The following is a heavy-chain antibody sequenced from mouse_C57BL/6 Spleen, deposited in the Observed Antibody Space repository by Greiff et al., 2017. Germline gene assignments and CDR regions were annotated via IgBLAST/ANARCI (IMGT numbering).Heavy chain of an antibody. CDR2: IYPRSGNT. J-gene: IGHJ4*01. V-gene: IGHV1-81*01. CDR3: ARSYYDGSSYPSMDY. D-gene: IGHD1-1*01. CDR1: GYTFTSYG. Sequence: QVQLQQSGAELARPGASVKLSCKASGYTFTSYGISWVKQRTGQGLEWIGEIYPRSGNTYYNEKFKGKATLTADKSSSTAYMELRSLTSEDSAFYFCARSYYDGSSYPSMDYWGQGTSVTVSS.